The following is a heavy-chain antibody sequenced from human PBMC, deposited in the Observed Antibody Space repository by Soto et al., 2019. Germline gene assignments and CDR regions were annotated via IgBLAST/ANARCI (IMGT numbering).Heavy chain of an antibody. J-gene: IGHJ4*02. D-gene: IGHD3-16*01. V-gene: IGHV1-2*04. CDR3: ARVGDYDYVWGSYDY. CDR1: GYTFTGYY. CDR2: INPNSGGT. Sequence: QVQLVQSGAEVKKPGASVKVSCKASGYTFTGYYMHWVRQAPGQGLEWMGWINPNSGGTNYAQKFQGWVTMTRDTSISTAYMELSRLRSDDTAVYYCARVGDYDYVWGSYDYWGQGTLVTVSS.